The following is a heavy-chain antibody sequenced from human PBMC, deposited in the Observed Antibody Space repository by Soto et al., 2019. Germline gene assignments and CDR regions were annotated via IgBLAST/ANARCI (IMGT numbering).Heavy chain of an antibody. J-gene: IGHJ3*01. CDR1: GGSFRGYY. CDR2: INHLGRT. Sequence: PSETLSLTCAVYGGSFRGYYCSWIRQPPGKGLEWIGEINHLGRTNYNPSRKSRVTILVDKSKNQFSLKMNSVTAADTAVYLCARGGGRGYSYGYGIRDDAFNLWGQGTMVTVSS. D-gene: IGHD5-18*01. V-gene: IGHV4-34*01. CDR3: ARGGGRGYSYGYGIRDDAFNL.